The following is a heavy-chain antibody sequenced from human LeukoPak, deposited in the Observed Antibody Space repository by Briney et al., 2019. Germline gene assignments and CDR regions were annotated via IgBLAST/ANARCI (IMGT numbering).Heavy chain of an antibody. CDR2: INPNSGGT. CDR1: GYTFTGYY. Sequence: EASVKVSCKASGYTFTGYYMHWVRQAPGQGLEWMGWINPNSGGTNYAQKFQGRVTMTRDTSISTAYMELSRLRSDDTAVYYCASPSYDSSGYYSDWDQGTLVTVSS. J-gene: IGHJ4*02. D-gene: IGHD3-22*01. V-gene: IGHV1-2*02. CDR3: ASPSYDSSGYYSD.